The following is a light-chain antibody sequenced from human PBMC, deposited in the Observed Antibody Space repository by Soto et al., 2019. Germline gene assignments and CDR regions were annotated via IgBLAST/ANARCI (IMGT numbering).Light chain of an antibody. CDR1: QSVSSN. Sequence: EIVMTQSPATLSVSPGERATLSCRASQSVSSNLAWYQQKPGLAPRLLIYGASNRATGIPARFSGSGSGTEFTLTISSLQSEDFAVYYCQHYNNWPYTFGQGTNLEIK. V-gene: IGKV3-15*01. CDR2: GAS. J-gene: IGKJ2*01. CDR3: QHYNNWPYT.